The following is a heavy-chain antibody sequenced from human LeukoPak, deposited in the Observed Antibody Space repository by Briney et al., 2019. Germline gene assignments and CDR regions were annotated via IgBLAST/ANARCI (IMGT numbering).Heavy chain of an antibody. J-gene: IGHJ4*02. CDR3: ARSGRGTYYYFDL. V-gene: IGHV1-18*01. D-gene: IGHD1-26*01. CDR1: SYTFTRYG. Sequence: ASVKVSCKASSYTFTRYGISWVRQAPGQGLEWMGWISGSNGNTNYAQKFQGRVSMTADTSTSTAYMELRSLRSDDTAVYYCARSGRGTYYYFDLWGQGTLVTVSS. CDR2: ISGSNGNT.